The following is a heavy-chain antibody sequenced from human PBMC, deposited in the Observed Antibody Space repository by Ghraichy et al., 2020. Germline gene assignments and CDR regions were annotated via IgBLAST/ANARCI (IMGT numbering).Heavy chain of an antibody. D-gene: IGHD3-10*01. V-gene: IGHV3-21*01. CDR3: AKVWGSVDPFDF. J-gene: IGHJ3*01. CDR2: ISGRRAHI. CDR1: GFNFHNYF. Sequence: LSLTCATSGFNFHNYFITWVRQAPGKGLEWVSSISGRRAHISSTDTVRGRFTISRDNDKKTLYLAMNSMRVEDTAVYYCAKVWGSVDPFDFWGQGTTVTVSS.